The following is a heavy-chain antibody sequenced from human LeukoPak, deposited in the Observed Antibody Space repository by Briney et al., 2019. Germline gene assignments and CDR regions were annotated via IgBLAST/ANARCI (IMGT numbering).Heavy chain of an antibody. V-gene: IGHV1-58*01. CDR3: AAGDYGDYYYYGMDV. J-gene: IGHJ6*02. CDR2: NVVGSGNT. D-gene: IGHD4-17*01. CDR1: GFTFTSSA. Sequence: EASVKVSCKASGFTFTSSAVQWVRQARGQRLEWIGWNVVGSGNTNYPQKFQERVTITRDMSTSTAYMEPSSLRSEDTAVYYCAAGDYGDYYYYGMDVWGQGTTVTVSS.